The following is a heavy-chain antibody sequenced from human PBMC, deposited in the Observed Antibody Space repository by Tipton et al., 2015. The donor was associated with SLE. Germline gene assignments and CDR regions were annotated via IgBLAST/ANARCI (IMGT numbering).Heavy chain of an antibody. V-gene: IGHV4-4*07. CDR3: ARDWGGYCSSTSCLGGFDY. CDR1: GGSISSYY. Sequence: LRLSCTVSGGSISSYYWSWIRQPAGKGLEWIGRIYTSGSTNYNPSLKSRVTMSVDTSKNQFSLKLSSVTAADTALYFCARDWGGYCSSTSCLGGFDYWGQGTLVTVSS. CDR2: IYTSGST. J-gene: IGHJ4*02. D-gene: IGHD2-2*03.